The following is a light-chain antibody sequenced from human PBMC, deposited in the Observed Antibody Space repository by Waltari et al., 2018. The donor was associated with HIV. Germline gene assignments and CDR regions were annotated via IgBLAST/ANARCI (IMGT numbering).Light chain of an antibody. CDR2: DAS. J-gene: IGKJ2*01. V-gene: IGKV1-33*01. CDR3: QQYDNLPYT. Sequence: EIQMTQSPSSLSASVGDRVTITCQASQDIRNYLNWYQQKPGKVPKLLIYDASNFKTGVPSRFSGSGSGTDFTFTISSLQPEDIATYYCQQYDNLPYTFGQGTKLEIK. CDR1: QDIRNY.